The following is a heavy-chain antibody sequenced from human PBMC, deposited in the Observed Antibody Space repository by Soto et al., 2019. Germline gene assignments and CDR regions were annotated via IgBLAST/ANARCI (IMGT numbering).Heavy chain of an antibody. CDR1: GYTFTSYG. CDR2: ISAYNGNT. D-gene: IGHD3-3*01. J-gene: IGHJ5*02. CDR3: AGQHTGGITIFGVVTGNWFDP. V-gene: IGHV1-18*01. Sequence: ASVKVSCKASGYTFTSYGISWVRQAPGQGLEWMGWISAYNGNTNYAQKLQGRVTMTTDTSTSTAYMELRSLRSDDTAVYYCAGQHTGGITIFGVVTGNWFDPWGQGTLVTVSS.